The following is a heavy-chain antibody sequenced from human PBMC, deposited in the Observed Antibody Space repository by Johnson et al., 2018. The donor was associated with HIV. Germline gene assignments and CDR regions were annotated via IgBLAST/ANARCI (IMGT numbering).Heavy chain of an antibody. V-gene: IGHV3-30-3*01. Sequence: QVQLVESGGGVVQPGRSLRLSCAASGFTFSSYALHWVSQAPGKGLQWVAVISYDGSNKYYADSVKGRFTISRDNSKNTLHLQMNSLRAADTAVYYCAKVMTASSVNSFGGVIDASDIWGQGTMVTVS. D-gene: IGHD3-16*01. CDR2: ISYDGSNK. CDR3: AKVMTASSVNSFGGVIDASDI. CDR1: GFTFSSYA. J-gene: IGHJ3*02.